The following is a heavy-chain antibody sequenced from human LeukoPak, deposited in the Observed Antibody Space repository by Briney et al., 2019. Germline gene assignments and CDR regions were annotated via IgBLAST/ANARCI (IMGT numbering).Heavy chain of an antibody. J-gene: IGHJ5*02. V-gene: IGHV1-2*04. D-gene: IGHD2-21*02. CDR3: ARSQYPQYGNRGSSVVVSEFDP. CDR2: INPNSGGT. CDR1: GYTFTGYF. Sequence: ASVKVSCKASGYTFTGYFMHWVRQAPGQGLEWMGWINPNSGGTNYAQKFQGWVTMTRDTSISTAYMELSRPRSDDTAVYYCARSQYPQYGNRGSSVVVSEFDPWGQGTLVTVSS.